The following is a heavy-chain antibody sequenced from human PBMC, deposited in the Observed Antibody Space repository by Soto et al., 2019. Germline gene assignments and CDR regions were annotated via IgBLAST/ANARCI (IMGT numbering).Heavy chain of an antibody. J-gene: IGHJ4*02. D-gene: IGHD3-3*01. CDR2: VYYTGST. Sequence: PSETLSLTCSVSGGSISGSYWRWIRQSPGKGLEWLGYVYYTGSTNYSPSLRSRVSISVDTSKNEFSLRLSSVTAADTAVYFCARSVAVPGAHLDYWGQGTQVTVSS. CDR1: GGSISGSY. CDR3: ARSVAVPGAHLDY. V-gene: IGHV4-59*01.